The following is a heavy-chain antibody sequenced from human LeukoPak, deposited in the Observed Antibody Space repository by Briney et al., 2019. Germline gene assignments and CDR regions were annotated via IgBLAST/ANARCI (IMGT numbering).Heavy chain of an antibody. CDR3: ARVDDPVKNFDY. J-gene: IGHJ4*02. Sequence: SETLSLTCAVYGGSFSGYYWSWIRQPPGEGLEWIGEINHSESTNYNPSLKSRVTISVDTSKNQFSLKLSSVTAADTAVYYCARVDDPVKNFDYWGQGTLVTVSS. V-gene: IGHV4-34*01. D-gene: IGHD1-1*01. CDR2: INHSEST. CDR1: GGSFSGYY.